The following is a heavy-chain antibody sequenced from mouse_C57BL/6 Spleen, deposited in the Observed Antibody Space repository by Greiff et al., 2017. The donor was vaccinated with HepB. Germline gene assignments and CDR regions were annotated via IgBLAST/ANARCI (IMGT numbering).Heavy chain of an antibody. CDR2: IDPNSGGT. Sequence: QVQLQQPGAELVKPGASVKLSCKASGYTFTSYWMHWVKQRPGRGLEWIGRIDPNSGGTKYNEKIKSKATLTVDKPSSTPYMQLSSRTSDDSAVYYCAGSERDGYYGFDYWGQGTTLTVSS. D-gene: IGHD2-3*01. V-gene: IGHV1-72*01. CDR3: AGSERDGYYGFDY. J-gene: IGHJ2*01. CDR1: GYTFTSYW.